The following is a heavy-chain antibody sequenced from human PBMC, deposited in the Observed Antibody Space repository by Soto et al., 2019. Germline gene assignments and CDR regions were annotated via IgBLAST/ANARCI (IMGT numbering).Heavy chain of an antibody. V-gene: IGHV1-8*01. CDR3: ARPYCDSTSCYTDWFDP. Sequence: QVPLVQSGAEVKKPGASVKVSCKASGYSFSTYDINWVRQAAGQGLEWMGWVNPKSGNTDYAQRFRGRGTMTSNTSISTAYMELSALTREDTAVYYCARPYCDSTSCYTDWFDPWGQGTLVTVSS. CDR2: VNPKSGNT. D-gene: IGHD2-2*02. J-gene: IGHJ5*02. CDR1: GYSFSTYD.